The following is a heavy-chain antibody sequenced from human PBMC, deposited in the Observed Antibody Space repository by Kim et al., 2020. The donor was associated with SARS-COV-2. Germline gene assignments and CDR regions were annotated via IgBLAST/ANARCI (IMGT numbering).Heavy chain of an antibody. CDR2: INHSAST. CDR3: ARGPGYSSSWYGARNWFDP. V-gene: IGHV4-34*01. Sequence: PGKGLEWIGEINHSASTNYNPSLKSRVTISVDTSKNQFSLKLSSVTDADTAVYYCARGPGYSSSWYGARNWFDPWGQGTLVTVSS. J-gene: IGHJ5*02. D-gene: IGHD6-13*01.